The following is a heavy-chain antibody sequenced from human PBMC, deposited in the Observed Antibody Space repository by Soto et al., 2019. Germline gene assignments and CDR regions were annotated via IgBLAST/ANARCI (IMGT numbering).Heavy chain of an antibody. CDR1: GYTFTSYA. V-gene: IGHV1-18*01. CDR2: ISAYNGNT. CDR3: AGDRIPRDM. J-gene: IGHJ3*02. Sequence: QVQLVQSGAEVKKPGASVKVSCKASGYTFTSYAISWVRQAPGQGLEWMGWISAYNGNTNYAQKLQGRVTMTTDTPTSTAYMELRRLSSDGTAVYYCAGDRIPRDMGGQATMVTVSS.